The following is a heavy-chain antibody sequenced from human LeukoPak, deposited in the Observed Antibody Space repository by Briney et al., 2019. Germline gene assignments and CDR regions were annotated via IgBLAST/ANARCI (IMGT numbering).Heavy chain of an antibody. CDR1: GFTFSSYG. D-gene: IGHD5-24*01. V-gene: IGHV3-23*01. CDR2: ISGSGDST. J-gene: IGHJ4*02. CDR3: AKLPGYNPFYYFDH. Sequence: PGGSLRLSCAAFGFTFSSYGMSWVRQAPGKGPEWVSSISGSGDSTYYADSVKGRFTISRDNSKNTLYVQMNSLRAEDTAVYYCAKLPGYNPFYYFDHWGQGTVVTVSS.